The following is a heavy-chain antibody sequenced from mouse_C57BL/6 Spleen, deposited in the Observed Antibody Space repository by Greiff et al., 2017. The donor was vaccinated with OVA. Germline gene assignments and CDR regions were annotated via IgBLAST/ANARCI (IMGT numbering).Heavy chain of an antibody. D-gene: IGHD1-1*01. J-gene: IGHJ2*01. CDR2: INPNNGGT. Sequence: EVQVVESGPELVKPGASVKMSCKASGYTFTDYNMHWVKQSHGKSLEWIGYINPNNGGTSYNQKFKGKATLTVNKSSSTAYMELRSLTSEDSAVYYCARWRITTVVASFDYWGQGTTLTVSS. CDR1: GYTFTDYN. CDR3: ARWRITTVVASFDY. V-gene: IGHV1-22*01.